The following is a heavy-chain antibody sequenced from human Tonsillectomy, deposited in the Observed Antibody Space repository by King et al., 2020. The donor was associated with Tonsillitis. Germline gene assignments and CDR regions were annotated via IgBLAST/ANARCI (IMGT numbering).Heavy chain of an antibody. CDR3: AKEGEVVPVAIWGYYYYYMDV. CDR1: GFTFSSYG. D-gene: IGHD2-2*02. J-gene: IGHJ6*03. Sequence: VQLVESGGGVVQPGRSLRLSCAASGFTFSSYGMHWVRQAPGKGLEWVAVISYDGSNKYYADSVKGRFTISRDNSQNTRYLHVNSLRVEETAVYFCAKEGEVVPVAIWGYYYYYMDVWGKGTTVTVSS. CDR2: ISYDGSNK. V-gene: IGHV3-30*18.